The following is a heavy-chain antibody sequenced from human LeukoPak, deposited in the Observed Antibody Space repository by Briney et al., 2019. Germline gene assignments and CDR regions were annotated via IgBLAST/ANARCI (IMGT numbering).Heavy chain of an antibody. CDR2: ISSSGSTI. CDR3: ARDREDSYGPAYFDY. Sequence: PGGSLRLSCAASGFTFSDYYMSWIRQAPGKGLEWVSYISSSGSTIYYADSVKGRFTISRDNAKNSLYLQMNSLRAEDTAVYYCARDREDSYGPAYFDYWGQGTLVTVSS. J-gene: IGHJ4*02. D-gene: IGHD5-18*01. CDR1: GFTFSDYY. V-gene: IGHV3-11*04.